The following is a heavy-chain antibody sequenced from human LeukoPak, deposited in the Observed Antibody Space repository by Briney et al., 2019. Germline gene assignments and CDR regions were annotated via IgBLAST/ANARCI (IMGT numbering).Heavy chain of an antibody. CDR1: GASISSHY. CDR2: IFYTGST. CDR3: ARRVNYDVPFDP. D-gene: IGHD3-3*01. Sequence: PSETLSLTCTVSGASISSHYWSWIRQPPGKGLEWIGYIFYTGSTNYNPSFKSRVTMSVDTSKNQFSLRLSSVTAADTAVYYCARRVNYDVPFDPWGQGTLVTVSS. V-gene: IGHV4-59*08. J-gene: IGHJ5*02.